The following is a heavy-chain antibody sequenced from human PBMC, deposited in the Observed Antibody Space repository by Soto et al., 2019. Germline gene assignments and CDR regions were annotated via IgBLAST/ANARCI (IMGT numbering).Heavy chain of an antibody. CDR1: GFIFSDYY. J-gene: IGHJ5*02. CDR2: ISSGGGTS. Sequence: PGGSLRLSCAASGFIFSDYYMTWIRQAPGKGLEWISDISSGGGTSYFADSVRGRFTISRDNANNSLYLQMNNLRAEDTAIYYCARRLTGRTTGDWFDPWGQGTLVTVSS. CDR3: ARRLTGRTTGDWFDP. V-gene: IGHV3-11*01. D-gene: IGHD1-20*01.